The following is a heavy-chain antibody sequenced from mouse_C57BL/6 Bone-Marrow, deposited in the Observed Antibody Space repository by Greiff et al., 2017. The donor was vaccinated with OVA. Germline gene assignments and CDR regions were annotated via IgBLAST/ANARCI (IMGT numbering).Heavy chain of an antibody. CDR3: ARGPLAY. Sequence: EVQLQQSGPELVKPGASVKISCKASGYSFTGYFMNWVMQSPGQSLEWIGRIIPYNGDTFYNQKFKGKATLTVDKSSSTAHMELRSLTSEDSAVYYCARGPLAYWGQGTLVTVSA. CDR2: IIPYNGDT. J-gene: IGHJ3*01. V-gene: IGHV1-20*01. CDR1: GYSFTGYF.